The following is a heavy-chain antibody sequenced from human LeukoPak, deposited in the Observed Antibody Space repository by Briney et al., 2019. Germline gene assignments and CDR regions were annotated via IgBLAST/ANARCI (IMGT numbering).Heavy chain of an antibody. D-gene: IGHD3-9*01. V-gene: IGHV4-59*12. CDR1: GGSISSYY. Sequence: SETLSLTCTVSGGSISSYYWSWIRQPPGKGLEWIGYIYYSGSTNYNPSLKSRVTISVDTSKNQFSLKLSSVTAADTAAYYCARGRNDILTGYYTPYYYYGMDVWGQGTTVTVSS. CDR2: IYYSGST. CDR3: ARGRNDILTGYYTPYYYYGMDV. J-gene: IGHJ6*02.